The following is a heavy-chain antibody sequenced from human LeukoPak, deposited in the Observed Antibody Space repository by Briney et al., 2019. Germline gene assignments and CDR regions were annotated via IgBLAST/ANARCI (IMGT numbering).Heavy chain of an antibody. D-gene: IGHD3-16*02. V-gene: IGHV1-18*01. J-gene: IGHJ3*02. Sequence: SYAACCIFISYGIRWVRRAPGEGGEGRGWIITYNGNTNYAQKLQATVTMTTDTSTSTAYMELRSLSSDDTAVYYCARERRLYAYVWGCYPVRGQAFDIWGQGTLVTVSS. CDR1: CCIFISYG. CDR3: ARERRLYAYVWGCYPVRGQAFDI. CDR2: IITYNGNT.